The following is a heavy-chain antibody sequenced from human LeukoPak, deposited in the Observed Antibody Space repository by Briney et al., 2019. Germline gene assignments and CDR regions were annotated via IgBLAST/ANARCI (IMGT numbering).Heavy chain of an antibody. CDR3: ARPTVTTGAFDY. CDR2: IYYSGTT. D-gene: IGHD4-17*01. V-gene: IGHV4-59*01. J-gene: IGHJ4*02. Sequence: SETLSLTCSVSGVSITSSYWSWLRQSPGKGLEWIGYIYYSGTTNYNQSLRSRVTISVDRSQNQLSLELSSVTAADTAVYYCARPTVTTGAFDYWGQGALVTVSS. CDR1: GVSITSSY.